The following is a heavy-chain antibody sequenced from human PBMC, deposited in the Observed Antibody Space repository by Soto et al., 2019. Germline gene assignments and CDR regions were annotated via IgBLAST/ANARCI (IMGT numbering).Heavy chain of an antibody. Sequence: PGGSLRLSCAASGFAFSNHPMSWVRQAPEKGLEWVAGISDGGDLTYNADSVRGRFTISRDNSRNTLYLQMNSLRAEDTAVYYCARRVIGSSRAFDIWGQGTMVTVSS. CDR2: ISDGGDLT. J-gene: IGHJ3*02. CDR3: ARRVIGSSRAFDI. V-gene: IGHV3-23*01. D-gene: IGHD3-10*01. CDR1: GFAFSNHP.